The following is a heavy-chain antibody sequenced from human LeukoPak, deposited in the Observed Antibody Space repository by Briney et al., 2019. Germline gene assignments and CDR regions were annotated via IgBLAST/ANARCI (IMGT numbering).Heavy chain of an antibody. J-gene: IGHJ4*02. Sequence: PSETLSLTCTVSGDSITSGNFYWSWIRQPAGKGLEWIGRIYGSGTTNYSPSLRSRVTISMHTSNNQFSLKLNSVTAADTAVYYCARSKSSSWYYYFDYWGQGTLVTVSS. D-gene: IGHD6-13*01. CDR3: ARSKSSSWYYYFDY. V-gene: IGHV4-61*02. CDR2: IYGSGTT. CDR1: GDSITSGNFY.